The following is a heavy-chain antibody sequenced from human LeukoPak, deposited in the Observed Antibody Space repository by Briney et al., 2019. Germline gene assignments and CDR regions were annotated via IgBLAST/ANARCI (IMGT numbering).Heavy chain of an antibody. CDR3: AREYRYITIFGVVNAGSSYGMDV. CDR1: GYTFTSYD. Sequence: ASVKVSCKASGYTFTSYDINWVRQATGQGLEWMGWMNPNSGNTGYAQKFQGRVTMTRNTSISTAYMELSSLRSEDTAVHYCAREYRYITIFGVVNAGSSYGMDVWGQGTTVTVSS. J-gene: IGHJ6*02. D-gene: IGHD3-3*01. CDR2: MNPNSGNT. V-gene: IGHV1-8*01.